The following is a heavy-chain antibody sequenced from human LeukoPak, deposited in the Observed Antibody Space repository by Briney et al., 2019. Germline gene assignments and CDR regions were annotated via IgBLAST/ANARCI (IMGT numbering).Heavy chain of an antibody. Sequence: GGSLRLSCAASGFSFTTHNMNWVRQAPGKGLEWISYISGSGEAIFYADSVQGRFTISRDNAKNSLYLQMNSLRDDDTAVYFCTRDRGWQQFDSWGQGTLVTVSS. V-gene: IGHV3-48*02. D-gene: IGHD5-24*01. CDR3: TRDRGWQQFDS. CDR1: GFSFTTHN. J-gene: IGHJ4*02. CDR2: ISGSGEAI.